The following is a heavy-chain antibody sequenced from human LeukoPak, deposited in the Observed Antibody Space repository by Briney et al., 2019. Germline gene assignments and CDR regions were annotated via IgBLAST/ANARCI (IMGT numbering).Heavy chain of an antibody. CDR2: IYINGNT. J-gene: IGHJ5*01. V-gene: IGHV4-4*07. Sequence: SATLSLTCTVSGGSMSSHYWSWIRQPAGKGLEWIGRIYINGNTNYNPSLKSRITMSVDTSKSQFSLKLSAVTAADTAVYYCARDSNWYDYWGQGTLVTGSS. CDR1: GGSMSSHY. CDR3: ARDSNWYDY.